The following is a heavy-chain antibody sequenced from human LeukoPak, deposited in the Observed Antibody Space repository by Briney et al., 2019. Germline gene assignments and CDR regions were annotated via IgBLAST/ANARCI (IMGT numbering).Heavy chain of an antibody. D-gene: IGHD3-10*01. J-gene: IGHJ3*02. CDR1: GYTFTSYG. V-gene: IGHV1-18*01. Sequence: GASVKVSCRASGYTFTSYGISWVRQAPGQGLEWMGWISAYNGNTNYAQKLQGRVTMTTDTSTSTAYMELRSLRSDDTAVYYCARDVPKLLWFGELFSALDAFDIWGQGTMVTVSS. CDR2: ISAYNGNT. CDR3: ARDVPKLLWFGELFSALDAFDI.